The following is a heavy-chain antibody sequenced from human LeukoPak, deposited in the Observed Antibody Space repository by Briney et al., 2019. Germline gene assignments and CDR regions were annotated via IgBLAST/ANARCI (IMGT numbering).Heavy chain of an antibody. CDR3: ARAGFTRIRGAIDY. D-gene: IGHD3-10*01. Sequence: GASVKVSCKASGYTFNSYGISWVRQAPGQGLEWMGWISAYNGNTNYAQKVQGRVTMTTDTSTNTAYMELRNLKSDDTAVYYCARAGFTRIRGAIDYWGQGTLVTVSS. V-gene: IGHV1-18*01. J-gene: IGHJ4*02. CDR2: ISAYNGNT. CDR1: GYTFNSYG.